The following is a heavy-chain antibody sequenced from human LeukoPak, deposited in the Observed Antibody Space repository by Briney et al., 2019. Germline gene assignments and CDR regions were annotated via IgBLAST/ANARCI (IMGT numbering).Heavy chain of an antibody. D-gene: IGHD5-18*01. V-gene: IGHV5-51*01. CDR3: VRHHNYALDY. J-gene: IGHJ4*02. CDR2: IFPGNSDT. Sequence: GESLKISCKGSGYSFTSYWIGWARQMPGKGLEWMAIIFPGNSDTRYSPSFEGQVTISVDKSISTAYLQWRGLKASDTAMYYCVRHHNYALDYWGQGTLVTVSS. CDR1: GYSFTSYW.